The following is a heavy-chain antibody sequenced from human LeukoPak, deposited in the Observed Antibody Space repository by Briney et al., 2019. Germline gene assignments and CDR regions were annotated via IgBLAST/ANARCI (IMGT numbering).Heavy chain of an antibody. CDR2: ISSSSSYI. D-gene: IGHD3-22*01. Sequence: GGSLRLSCAASGFTFSSYSMNWVRQAPGKGLEWVSSISSSSSYIYYADSVKGRFTISRDNAKSSLYLQMNSLRAEDTAVYYCARALYDSSGYGDYWGQGTLVTVSS. CDR1: GFTFSSYS. V-gene: IGHV3-21*04. J-gene: IGHJ4*02. CDR3: ARALYDSSGYGDY.